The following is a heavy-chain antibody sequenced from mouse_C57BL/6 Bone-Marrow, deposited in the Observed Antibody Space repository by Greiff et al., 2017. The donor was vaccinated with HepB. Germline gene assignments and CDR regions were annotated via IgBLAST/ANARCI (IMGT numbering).Heavy chain of an antibody. CDR2: IYPRSGNT. D-gene: IGHD1-1*01. V-gene: IGHV1-81*01. CDR3: ARHYYCSSPFAY. Sequence: QVQLQQSGAELARPGASVKLSCKASGYTFTSYGISWVKQRTGQGLEWIGEIYPRSGNTYYNEKFKGKATLTADKSSSTAYMELRSLTSEDSAVYFCARHYYCSSPFAYWGQGTLVTVSA. J-gene: IGHJ3*01. CDR1: GYTFTSYG.